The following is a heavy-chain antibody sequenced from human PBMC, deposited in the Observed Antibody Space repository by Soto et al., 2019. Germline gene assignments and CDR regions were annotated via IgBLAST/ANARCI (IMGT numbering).Heavy chain of an antibody. D-gene: IGHD3-22*01. CDR1: AGSISSSNW. V-gene: IGHV4-4*02. CDR2: IHHSGST. CDR3: ARTSYSYSSGYCAMDV. Sequence: PSETLSLTCAVSAGSISSSNWWTWVRQSPGKGLEWIGEIHHSGSTNYSPSLKSRVTISVEKSKSHFSLKLTSVTAADTAVYYCARTSYSYSSGYCAMDVWCQGTTVTVS. J-gene: IGHJ6*02.